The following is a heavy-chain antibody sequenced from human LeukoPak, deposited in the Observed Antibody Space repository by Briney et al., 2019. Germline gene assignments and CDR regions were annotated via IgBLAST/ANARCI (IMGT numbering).Heavy chain of an antibody. V-gene: IGHV4-38-2*02. CDR2: IYHSGST. Sequence: PSETLSLTCTVSGYSISSGYFWGWIRQPPGKGLECIGTIYHSGSTYYNPSLKSRVTISVDTSKNQFSLKLNSVTAADTAVYYCARIYSSSWFLNWFDPWGQGTLVTVSS. CDR1: GYSISSGYF. CDR3: ARIYSSSWFLNWFDP. J-gene: IGHJ5*02. D-gene: IGHD6-13*01.